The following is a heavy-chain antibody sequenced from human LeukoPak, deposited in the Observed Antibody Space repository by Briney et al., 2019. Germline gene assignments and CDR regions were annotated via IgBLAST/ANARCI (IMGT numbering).Heavy chain of an antibody. CDR2: IGTSGSPT. J-gene: IGHJ4*02. CDR1: GFTFSNYG. CDR3: ARAIHARDY. Sequence: GGSLRLSCAASGFTFSNYGMHWVRQAPGKGLEWVSYIGTSGSPTFYADSVKGRFTISRDNTKNSLYLQMNSLRAEDTAVYYCARAIHARDYWGQGTLVTVSS. D-gene: IGHD3-3*01. V-gene: IGHV3-48*04.